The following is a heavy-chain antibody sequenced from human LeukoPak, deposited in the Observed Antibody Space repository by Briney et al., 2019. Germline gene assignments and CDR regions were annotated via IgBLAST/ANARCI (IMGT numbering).Heavy chain of an antibody. D-gene: IGHD3-9*01. J-gene: IGHJ3*02. CDR1: GGSISSGGYY. V-gene: IGHV4-31*03. Sequence: SQTLSLTCTVSGGSISSGGYYWSWIRQHPGKGLEWSGYICYSGSTYYNPSPKSRVTISVDTSKNQFSLKLSSVTAADTAVYYCAREKTYYDILTGYYIGDAFDIWGQRTMVTVSS. CDR3: AREKTYYDILTGYYIGDAFDI. CDR2: ICYSGST.